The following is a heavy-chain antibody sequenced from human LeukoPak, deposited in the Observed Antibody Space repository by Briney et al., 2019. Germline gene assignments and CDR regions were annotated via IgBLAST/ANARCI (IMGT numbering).Heavy chain of an antibody. J-gene: IGHJ4*02. CDR1: GYTFTSYY. D-gene: IGHD2-15*01. V-gene: IGHV1-2*02. Sequence: ASAKVSCKASGYTFTSYYMHWVRQAPGQGLEWMGWINPNSGGTKYAQKFQGRVTMTSDASISTAYMELSSLRSDDTAVYYCASRPDQHLLYYFDYWGQGALVTVSS. CDR2: INPNSGGT. CDR3: ASRPDQHLLYYFDY.